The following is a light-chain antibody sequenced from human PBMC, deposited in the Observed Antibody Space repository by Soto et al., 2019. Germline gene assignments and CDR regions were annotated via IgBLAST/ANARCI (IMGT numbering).Light chain of an antibody. Sequence: EIVLTQSPGTLSLSPGERATLSCRASQSVRSTHLAWYQQKPGQAPRLLIYGASSRATGIPDRFSGSGSGTEFTLTITSLQPEDFAEYHCQQYNNWPQTFGQGTKVDIK. CDR1: QSVRSTH. CDR3: QQYNNWPQT. V-gene: IGKV3-20*01. J-gene: IGKJ1*01. CDR2: GAS.